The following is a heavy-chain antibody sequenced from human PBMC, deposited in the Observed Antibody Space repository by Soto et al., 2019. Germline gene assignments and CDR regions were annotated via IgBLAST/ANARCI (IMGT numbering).Heavy chain of an antibody. D-gene: IGHD6-19*01. CDR1: GFTFSDHY. V-gene: IGHV3-72*01. Sequence: GGSLRLSCAASGFTFSDHYMDWVRQAPGKGLEWVGRIRNKANSYITDYAAFVKGRFSISRDDSRNSLYLQMNSLKTEDTAVYYCARALERWLEWGQGTLVTAPQ. CDR2: IRNKANSYIT. J-gene: IGHJ4*02. CDR3: ARALERWLE.